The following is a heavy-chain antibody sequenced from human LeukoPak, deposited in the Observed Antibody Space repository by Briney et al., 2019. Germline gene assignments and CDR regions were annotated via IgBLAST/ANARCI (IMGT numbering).Heavy chain of an antibody. CDR2: INPNSGGT. Sequence: LRASVKVSCKASGYTFTGYYMHWVRQAPGQGLEWMGWINPNSGGTNYAQKFQGRVTMTRDTSISTAYMELSRLRSDDTAVYYCARDRRWDGYDFDYWGQGTLVTVSS. CDR1: GYTFTGYY. CDR3: ARDRRWDGYDFDY. D-gene: IGHD5-24*01. V-gene: IGHV1-2*02. J-gene: IGHJ4*02.